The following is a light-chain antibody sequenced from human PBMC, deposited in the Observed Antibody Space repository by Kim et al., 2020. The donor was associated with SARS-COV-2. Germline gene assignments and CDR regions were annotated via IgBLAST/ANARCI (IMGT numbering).Light chain of an antibody. V-gene: IGLV3-19*01. CDR3: NSRDSNDNVV. J-gene: IGLJ2*01. CDR2: GKN. Sequence: SSELTQDPAVSVALGQTVRITCQGDSLRSYYATWYQQKPGQAPIVVIYGKNNRLSGIPDRFSGSNSGNTASLIITGTQAGDEADYYCNSRDSNDNVVFGG. CDR1: SLRSYY.